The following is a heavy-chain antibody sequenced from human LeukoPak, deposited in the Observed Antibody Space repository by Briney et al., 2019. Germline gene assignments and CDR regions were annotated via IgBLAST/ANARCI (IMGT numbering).Heavy chain of an antibody. CDR2: TYYRSKWFN. D-gene: IGHD1-1*01. CDR3: ARSTGSFDY. J-gene: IGHJ4*02. V-gene: IGHV6-1*01. Sequence: SHALSLSCAFSGESVSSRSGAWNWIRQSPSRGLEWLGRTYYRSKWFNNYAVSVKSRIIVNPDTSKNQFSLQLNSVTPEDTALYYCARSTGSFDYWGQGTLVTVSS. CDR1: GESVSSRSGA.